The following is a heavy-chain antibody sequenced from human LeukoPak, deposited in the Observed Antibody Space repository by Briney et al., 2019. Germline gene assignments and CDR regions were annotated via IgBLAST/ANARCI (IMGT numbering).Heavy chain of an antibody. CDR2: LSYDGSLK. CDR3: ATSIERSTWGSHALDF. D-gene: IGHD3-16*01. J-gene: IGHJ4*02. V-gene: IGHV3-30*04. CDR1: GFTFSDSG. Sequence: HPGGSLRLSCTGSGFTFSDSGMHWVRQPPGKGLEWMALLSYDGSLKYYADSVKGRFTISRDNSKNTLYLQMNRLRVEDTAVYYCATSIERSTWGSHALDFWGQGTLVTVSS.